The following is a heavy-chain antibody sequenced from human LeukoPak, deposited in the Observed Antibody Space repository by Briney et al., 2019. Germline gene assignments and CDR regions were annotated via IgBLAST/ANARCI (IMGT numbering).Heavy chain of an antibody. Sequence: GEALKISYKGSGYSFTSYWIGWVRQMPGKGLEGMGIIYPGDSDTRYSPSFQGQVTISADKCISTAYLQWSSLKASDTAMYYCARQDYYDSSGYYYVAEYFQHWGQGTLVTVSS. CDR1: GYSFTSYW. V-gene: IGHV5-51*01. CDR2: IYPGDSDT. J-gene: IGHJ1*01. D-gene: IGHD3-22*01. CDR3: ARQDYYDSSGYYYVAEYFQH.